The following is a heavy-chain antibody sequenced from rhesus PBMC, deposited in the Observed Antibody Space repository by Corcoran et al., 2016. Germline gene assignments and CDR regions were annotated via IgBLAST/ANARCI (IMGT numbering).Heavy chain of an antibody. D-gene: IGHD6-25*01. CDR2: IYPVDTDT. J-gene: IGHJ4*01. Sequence: EVQLVQSGAEVKRPGESLRISCKTSGYTFTSSWICGVRPMPGKGLEGVGGIYPVDTDTRFNPSFQGHVNISADKSISATYRGWSSLKASDTATYYCAKGGGSWKFDYWGQGVLVTVSS. CDR1: GYTFTSSW. CDR3: AKGGGSWKFDY. V-gene: IGHV5S1*01.